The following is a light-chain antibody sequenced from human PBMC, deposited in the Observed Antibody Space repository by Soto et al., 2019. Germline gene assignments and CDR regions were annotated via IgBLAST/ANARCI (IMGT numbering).Light chain of an antibody. Sequence: EIVMTQSPATLSVSPGERVTLSCRAGQSVSSNLAWYQQKPGQAPRLLISGASTRATGVPARFSGSGSGTEFTLTISSLQSEDFAVYSCQQYNSWPPTFGQGTKVEIK. CDR2: GAS. CDR3: QQYNSWPPT. CDR1: QSVSSN. J-gene: IGKJ1*01. V-gene: IGKV3-15*01.